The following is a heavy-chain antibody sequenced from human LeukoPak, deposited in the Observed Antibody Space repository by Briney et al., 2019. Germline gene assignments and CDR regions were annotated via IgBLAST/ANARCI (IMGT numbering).Heavy chain of an antibody. J-gene: IGHJ6*02. D-gene: IGHD3-16*02. CDR1: GGPFHTYA. Sequence: SVTVSCKASGGPFHTYAISWVRLVPGQGVEWMGRVFPASEISTYAQTFRGRVTITAEYSASTVYMELSGLRSDDTATYYCARVGYTRGPLPYGMDVWGQGTTVTV. CDR3: ARVGYTRGPLPYGMDV. CDR2: VFPASEIS. V-gene: IGHV1-69*04.